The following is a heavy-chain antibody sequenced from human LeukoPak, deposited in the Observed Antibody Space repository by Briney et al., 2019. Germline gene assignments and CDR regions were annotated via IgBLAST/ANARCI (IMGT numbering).Heavy chain of an antibody. CDR2: IYYSGST. D-gene: IGHD2-2*01. V-gene: IGHV4-59*12. CDR3: ARGQYHLLYWYFDL. CDR1: GGSISSYY. Sequence: LSETLSLTCTVSGGSISSYYWSWIRQPPGKGLEWIGYIYYSGSTNYNPSLKSRVTISVDTSKNQFSLKLSSVTAADTAVYYCARGQYHLLYWYFDLWGRGTLVTVSS. J-gene: IGHJ2*01.